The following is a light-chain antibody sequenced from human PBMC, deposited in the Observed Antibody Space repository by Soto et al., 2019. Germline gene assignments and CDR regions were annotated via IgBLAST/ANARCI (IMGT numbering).Light chain of an antibody. V-gene: IGKV1-5*01. CDR3: QQYNSYPYT. CDR2: DAS. J-gene: IGKJ2*01. CDR1: QSISTW. Sequence: DIQMTQSPSTVSASVGDGVTITCRASQSISTWLAWYQQKPGKAPKLLIYDASTLESGVPSWFSGSGSGTEFTLTISSLQPDDFATYYCQQYNSYPYTFGQGTKLEIK.